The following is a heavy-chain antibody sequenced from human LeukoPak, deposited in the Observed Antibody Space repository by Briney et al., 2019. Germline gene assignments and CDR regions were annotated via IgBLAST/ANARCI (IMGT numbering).Heavy chain of an antibody. CDR1: GFTFSTYS. CDR2: ISPDSNYK. CDR3: VRGGYRGFDYEY. J-gene: IGHJ4*02. D-gene: IGHD5-12*01. Sequence: GGSLRLSCAASGFTFSTYSMNWLRLAPGKGLEWVSSISPDSNYKYCVDSVKGRFTISRDNAKSSLYLQMNSLRAEVTAVYYCVRGGYRGFDYEYWGQGTLVTVSS. V-gene: IGHV3-21*01.